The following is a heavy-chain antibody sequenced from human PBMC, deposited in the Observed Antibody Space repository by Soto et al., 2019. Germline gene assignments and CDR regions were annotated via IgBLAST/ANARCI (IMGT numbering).Heavy chain of an antibody. CDR2: ISYDGSNK. V-gene: IGHV3-30-3*01. Sequence: QVQLVESGGGVVQPGRSLRLSCAASGFTFSSYAMHWVRQAPGKGLEWVAVISYDGSNKYYADSVKGRFTISRDNSKNTLYLHMNSLRAEYTAVYYCARGPLRGSYSGYYSYGMDVW. J-gene: IGHJ6*01. CDR1: GFTFSSYA. CDR3: ARGPLRGSYSGYYSYGMDV. D-gene: IGHD1-26*01.